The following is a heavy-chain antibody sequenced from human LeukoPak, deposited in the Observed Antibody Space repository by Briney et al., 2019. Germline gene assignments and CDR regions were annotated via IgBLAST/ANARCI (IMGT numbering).Heavy chain of an antibody. J-gene: IGHJ4*02. CDR2: IWYDGSNK. CDR1: GFTFSSYG. V-gene: IGHV3-33*01. CDR3: ARVEGRFYGSGSYRGFDY. Sequence: GGSLRLSCAASGFTFSSYGMHWVRQAPGRGLEWVAVIWYDGSNKYYVDSVKGRFTISRDNSKNMLYLQMNSLRAEDTAVYYCARVEGRFYGSGSYRGFDYWGQGTLVTVSS. D-gene: IGHD3-10*01.